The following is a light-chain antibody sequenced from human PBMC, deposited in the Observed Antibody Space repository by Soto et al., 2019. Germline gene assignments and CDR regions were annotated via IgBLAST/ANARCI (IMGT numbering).Light chain of an antibody. CDR2: WAS. V-gene: IGKV4-1*01. J-gene: IGKJ2*01. CDR1: QSVLYSSNNKNY. CDR3: QQYHSAPPP. Sequence: DIVMTQSPDSLAVSLGERATINCKSSQSVLYSSNNKNYLAWYQQKPGQPPKLLIYWASTRESGVPDRFSGSWSGTDFTLTISSLQAEDVAGYCYQQYHSAPPPFGQGTKLEIK.